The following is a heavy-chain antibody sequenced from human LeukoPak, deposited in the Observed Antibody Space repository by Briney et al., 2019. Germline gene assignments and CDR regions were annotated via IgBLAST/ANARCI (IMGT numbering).Heavy chain of an antibody. CDR1: GYSFTSYW. CDR3: ASSGYSSGWWAAEYFQH. D-gene: IGHD6-19*01. CDR2: IYPGDSDT. J-gene: IGHJ1*01. V-gene: IGHV5-51*01. Sequence: GESLEISFKGSGYSFTSYWIGWVRQMPGKGLGWMGIIYPGDSDTRYSPSFQGQVTISADKSISTAYLQWSSLKASDTAMYYCASSGYSSGWWAAEYFQHWGQGTLVTVSS.